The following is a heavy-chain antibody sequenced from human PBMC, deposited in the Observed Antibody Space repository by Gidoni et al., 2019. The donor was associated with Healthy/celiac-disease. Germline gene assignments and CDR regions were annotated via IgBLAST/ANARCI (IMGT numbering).Heavy chain of an antibody. Sequence: QVQLVESGGGVVQPGRSLRLSCAASGFTFSSYGMHWVRQAPGKGLEWVAVISYDGSNKYYADSVKGRFTISRDNSKNTLYLQMNSLRAEDTAVYYCAKDLGSSGYYFDYWGQGTLVTVSS. V-gene: IGHV3-30*18. CDR3: AKDLGSSGYYFDY. J-gene: IGHJ4*02. D-gene: IGHD3-22*01. CDR2: ISYDGSNK. CDR1: GFTFSSYG.